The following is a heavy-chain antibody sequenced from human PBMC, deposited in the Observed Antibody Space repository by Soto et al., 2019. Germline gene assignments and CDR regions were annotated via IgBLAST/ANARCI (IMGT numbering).Heavy chain of an antibody. J-gene: IGHJ4*02. CDR1: GFTFSSYW. CDR3: ARGSIAVAGHLFDY. CDR2: IKQDGSEK. Sequence: PGGSLRLSCAASGFTFSSYWMSWVRQAPGKGLEWVANIKQDGSEKYYVDSVKGRFTISRDNAKNSLYLQMNSLRAEDTAVYYCARGSIAVAGHLFDYWGQGTLVTVSS. V-gene: IGHV3-7*01. D-gene: IGHD6-19*01.